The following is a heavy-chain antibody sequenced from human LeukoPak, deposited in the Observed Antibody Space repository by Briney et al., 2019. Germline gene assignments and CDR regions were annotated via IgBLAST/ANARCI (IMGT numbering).Heavy chain of an antibody. CDR3: ARIYCSSTSCYLDWYFDL. Sequence: KASETLSLTCTVSGGPISSSSYYWGWIRQPPGKGLEWIGSIYYSGSTYYNSSLKSRVTISVDTSKNQFSLKLSSVTAADTAVYYCARIYCSSTSCYLDWYFDLWGRGTLVTVSS. V-gene: IGHV4-39*01. D-gene: IGHD2-2*01. CDR1: GGPISSSSYY. CDR2: IYYSGST. J-gene: IGHJ2*01.